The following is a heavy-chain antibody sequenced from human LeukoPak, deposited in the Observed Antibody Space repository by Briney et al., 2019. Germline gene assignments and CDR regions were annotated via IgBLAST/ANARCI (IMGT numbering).Heavy chain of an antibody. Sequence: PSETLSLTCIVSGGSIRSYYWSWIRQPPGKGLEWIGYIYYSGSTNYNPSLKSRVTISVDTSKNQFSLKLSSVTAADTAVYYCARGGYYGSGNDFRFDPWGQGTLVTVSS. CDR3: ARGGYYGSGNDFRFDP. J-gene: IGHJ5*02. D-gene: IGHD3-10*01. CDR1: GGSIRSYY. V-gene: IGHV4-59*01. CDR2: IYYSGST.